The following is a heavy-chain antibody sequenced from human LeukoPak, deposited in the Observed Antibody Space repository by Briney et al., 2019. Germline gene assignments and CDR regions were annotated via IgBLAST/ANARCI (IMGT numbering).Heavy chain of an antibody. D-gene: IGHD3-3*02. Sequence: PGGSLRLSCAASGFTVRYNSMTWVRQAPGKGLEWVSTIYADGTTYYADSMKGRFTISRVNSKNTLDLQMNSLRAEDTAVYYCARAQLASGTDYWGQGTLVTVSS. CDR3: ARAQLASGTDY. J-gene: IGHJ4*02. V-gene: IGHV3-53*01. CDR1: GFTVRYNS. CDR2: IYADGTT.